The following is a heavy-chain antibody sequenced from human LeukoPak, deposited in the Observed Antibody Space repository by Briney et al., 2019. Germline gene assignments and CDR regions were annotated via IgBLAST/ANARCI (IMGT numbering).Heavy chain of an antibody. V-gene: IGHV3-48*04. D-gene: IGHD2-2*01. Sequence: GGSLRLSCAASGFTFSSYAMSWVRQAPGKGLEWVSHISSSSSTIYYADSVKGRFTISRDNAKNSLYLQMNSLRAEDTAVYYCARDREVSYCSSTSCYSYYYYGMDVWGQGTTVTVSS. CDR3: ARDREVSYCSSTSCYSYYYYGMDV. J-gene: IGHJ6*02. CDR2: ISSSSSTI. CDR1: GFTFSSYA.